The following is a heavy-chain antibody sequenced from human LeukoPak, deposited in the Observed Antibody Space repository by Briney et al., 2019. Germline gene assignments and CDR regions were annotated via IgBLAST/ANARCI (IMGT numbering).Heavy chain of an antibody. D-gene: IGHD5-24*01. CDR3: ARGQRDGYKIRHFDY. Sequence: SETLSLTCTVSGGSISSYYWSWIRQPAGKGLEWIGEINHSGSTNYNPSLKSRVTISVDTSKNQFSLKLSSVTAADTAVYYCARGQRDGYKIRHFDYWGQGTLVTVSS. CDR2: INHSGST. CDR1: GGSISSYY. V-gene: IGHV4-34*01. J-gene: IGHJ4*02.